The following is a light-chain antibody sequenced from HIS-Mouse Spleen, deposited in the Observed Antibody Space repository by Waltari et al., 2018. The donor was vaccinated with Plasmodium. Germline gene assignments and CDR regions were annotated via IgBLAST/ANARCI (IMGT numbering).Light chain of an antibody. J-gene: IGKJ2*01. CDR2: DAS. V-gene: IGKV1-33*01. CDR3: QQYDNLPYT. CDR1: QDISNY. Sequence: DIPMTQSPSSLSASVGDRVTITCKASQDISNYLNWYQQKPRKAPKLLIYDASNLETGVLSRFSGSGAGTEFTFTISSLQPEDIATDYCQQYDNLPYTFGQGTKLEIK.